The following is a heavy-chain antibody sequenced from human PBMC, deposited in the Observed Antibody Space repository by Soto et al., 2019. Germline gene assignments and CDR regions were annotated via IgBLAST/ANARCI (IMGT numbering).Heavy chain of an antibody. CDR1: GFTFRSYD. CDR3: ARAMDTAMASKDNWFDP. Sequence: PGGSLRLSCAASGFTFRSYDMHWVRQAPGKGLELVAVISYDENNRYYTDSVKGRFTISRDNSKNTLYLQVNSLRAEDTAVYYCARAMDTAMASKDNWFDPWGQGTLVTVSS. J-gene: IGHJ5*02. CDR2: ISYDENNR. V-gene: IGHV3-30-3*01. D-gene: IGHD5-18*01.